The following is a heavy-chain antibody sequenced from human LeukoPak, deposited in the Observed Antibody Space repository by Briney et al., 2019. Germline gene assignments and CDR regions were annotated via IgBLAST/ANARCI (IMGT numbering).Heavy chain of an antibody. J-gene: IGHJ6*02. Sequence: SVKVSCKASGGTFSSYAISWVRQAPGRGLEWMGGIIPIFGTANYAQKFQGRVTITADESTSTAYMELSSLRSEDTAVYYCARDISGRIYYYYGMDVWGQGTTVTVSS. CDR1: GGTFSSYA. D-gene: IGHD2/OR15-2a*01. CDR3: ARDISGRIYYYYGMDV. CDR2: IIPIFGTA. V-gene: IGHV1-69*01.